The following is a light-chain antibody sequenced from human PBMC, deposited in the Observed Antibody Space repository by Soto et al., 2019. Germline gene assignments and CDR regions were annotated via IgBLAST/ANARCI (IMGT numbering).Light chain of an antibody. CDR3: QQRSNWPPIT. CDR1: QSVSSY. V-gene: IGKV3-11*01. Sequence: EIVLTQSPATLSLSPGERATLSCRASQSVSSYLAWYQQKPGQAPRLLIYDASNRATVIPARFSGSGSGTDFTLTISSLVPEDFAVYYCQQRSNWPPITFGQGTRLQIK. J-gene: IGKJ5*01. CDR2: DAS.